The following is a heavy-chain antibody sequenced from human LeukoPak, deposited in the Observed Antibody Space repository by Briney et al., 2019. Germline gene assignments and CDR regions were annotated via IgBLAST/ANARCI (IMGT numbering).Heavy chain of an antibody. CDR2: MYYSGST. Sequence: SETLSLTCTVSGGSISSSSYWGWIRQPPGKGLGWIGSMYYSGSTYYNPSLKSRVTISVDTSKNQFSLNLSSVTAADTAVYYCARGEYSTGWYNYWGQGTLVTVSS. V-gene: IGHV4-39*07. CDR1: GGSISSSSY. J-gene: IGHJ4*02. CDR3: ARGEYSTGWYNY. D-gene: IGHD6-19*01.